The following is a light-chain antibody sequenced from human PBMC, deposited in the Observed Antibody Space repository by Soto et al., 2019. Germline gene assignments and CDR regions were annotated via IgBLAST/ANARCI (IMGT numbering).Light chain of an antibody. Sequence: EVVMTQSPATLSVAPGERATLSCRASQRIGDYLAWYQHKPGQAPRLLIYGALTRATGIPARFAGSGSETDFTLTISSLQSEDFAIYYCQQYSSWVVTFGQGTRL. V-gene: IGKV3-15*01. CDR3: QQYSSWVVT. J-gene: IGKJ5*01. CDR1: QRIGDY. CDR2: GAL.